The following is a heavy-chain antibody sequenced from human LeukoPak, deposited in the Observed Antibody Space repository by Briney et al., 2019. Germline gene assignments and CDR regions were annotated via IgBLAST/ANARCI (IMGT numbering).Heavy chain of an antibody. D-gene: IGHD3-22*01. CDR3: ARDYYDSSGPTC. J-gene: IGHJ4*02. CDR1: GYTLTELS. Sequence: ASVKVSCKVSGYTLTELSMHWARQAPGKGLEWMGGFDPEDGETIYAQKFQGRVTMTEDTSTDTAYMELSSLRSEDTAVYYCARDYYDSSGPTCWGQGTLATVSS. V-gene: IGHV1-24*01. CDR2: FDPEDGET.